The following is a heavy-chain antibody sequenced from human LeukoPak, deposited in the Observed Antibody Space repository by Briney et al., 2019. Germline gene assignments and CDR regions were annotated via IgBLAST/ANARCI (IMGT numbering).Heavy chain of an antibody. CDR1: GGSISGYY. CDR2: TYYSGIS. V-gene: IGHV4-59*01. D-gene: IGHD1-26*01. Sequence: PSETLSLTCAVSGGSISGYYWSWIRQPPGKGLEGIGYTYYSGISNYNPSLKSRVTISVDTSNNQFSLRLSSVTAADTAMYYCAREKYGGSNDYWGQGTLVTVSS. CDR3: AREKYGGSNDY. J-gene: IGHJ4*02.